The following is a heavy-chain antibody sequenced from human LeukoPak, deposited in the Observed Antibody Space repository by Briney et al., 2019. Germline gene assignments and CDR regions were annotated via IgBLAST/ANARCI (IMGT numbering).Heavy chain of an antibody. J-gene: IGHJ4*02. CDR3: ARELSQIVWGGLDY. CDR2: IQNDASTE. CDR1: GFIFSHYG. V-gene: IGHV3-33*05. Sequence: LRLSCAASGFIFSHYGMHWVRQAPGKGLEWVAVIQNDASTENFADSVKGRFTISRDNSKNTVFLQMNSLRVEDTAVYYCARELSQIVWGGLDYGGQGTLVSVSS. D-gene: IGHD2-21*01.